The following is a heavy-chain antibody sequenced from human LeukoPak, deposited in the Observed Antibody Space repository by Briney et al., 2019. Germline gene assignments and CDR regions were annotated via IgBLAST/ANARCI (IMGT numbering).Heavy chain of an antibody. J-gene: IGHJ3*02. CDR2: ISYDGSNK. V-gene: IGHV3-30*04. D-gene: IGHD3-10*01. CDR3: AREDGWGFDI. Sequence: PGRSLRLSCAASGFTFSSYAMHWVRQAPGKGLEWVAVISYDGSNKYYADSVKGRFTISRDNSKNTLYLQMNSLRAEDTAVYYCAREDGWGFDIWGQGTMVSVSS. CDR1: GFTFSSYA.